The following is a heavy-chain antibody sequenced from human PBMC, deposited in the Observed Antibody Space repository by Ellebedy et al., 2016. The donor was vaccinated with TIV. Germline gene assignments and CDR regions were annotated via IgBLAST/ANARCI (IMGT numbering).Heavy chain of an antibody. CDR2: INPSGDGT. J-gene: IGHJ4*02. D-gene: IGHD3-10*01. CDR3: ARDKSGEVTRYFDH. Sequence: AASVKVSCKAPGYIFTGYYIHWVRQAPGQGLQWMGMINPSGDGTSYTQKFQGKLTMTRDTSTSTVYMELNSLRSEDTAVYYCARDKSGEVTRYFDHWGQGTLVTVSS. CDR1: GYIFTGYY. V-gene: IGHV1-46*01.